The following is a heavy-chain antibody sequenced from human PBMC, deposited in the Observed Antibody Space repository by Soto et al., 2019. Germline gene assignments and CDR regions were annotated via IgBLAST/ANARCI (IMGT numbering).Heavy chain of an antibody. CDR3: ASSYGSGSYSSDY. Sequence: QLQLQESGPGLVKPSETLSLTCTVSGGSISSSSYYWGWIRQPPGKGLEWIGSIYYSGSTYYNPSLKSRVTISVDTSKNQFSLKLSSVTAADTAVYYCASSYGSGSYSSDYWGQGTLVTVSS. CDR1: GGSISSSSYY. D-gene: IGHD3-10*01. J-gene: IGHJ4*02. CDR2: IYYSGST. V-gene: IGHV4-39*01.